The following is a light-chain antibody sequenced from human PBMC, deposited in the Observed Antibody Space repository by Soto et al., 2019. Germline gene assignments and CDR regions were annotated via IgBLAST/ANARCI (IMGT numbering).Light chain of an antibody. CDR1: QSVSNNY. CDR3: QQRSNWPIT. Sequence: EIVVTQYPGTLSLSPGERATLSCRVSQSVSNNYLAWYQQKPGQAPRLLIYGASNRATGIPARFSGSGSGTDFTLTISSLEPEDFAVYYCQQRSNWPITFGQGTRLEN. CDR2: GAS. J-gene: IGKJ5*01. V-gene: IGKV3-11*01.